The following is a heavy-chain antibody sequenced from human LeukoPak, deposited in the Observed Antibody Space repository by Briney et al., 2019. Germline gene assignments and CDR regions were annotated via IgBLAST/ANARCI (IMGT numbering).Heavy chain of an antibody. CDR2: ISSTSSYT. Sequence: GGSLRLSCAASGFTFSDDYMSWIRQTPGKGLEWVSYISSTSSYTDYADSVKGRFTISRDNAKNSLYLQMNSLRAEDTAVYYCARDGVYDSSGPDAFDIWGQGTMVTVSS. V-gene: IGHV3-11*05. J-gene: IGHJ3*02. CDR1: GFTFSDDY. D-gene: IGHD3-22*01. CDR3: ARDGVYDSSGPDAFDI.